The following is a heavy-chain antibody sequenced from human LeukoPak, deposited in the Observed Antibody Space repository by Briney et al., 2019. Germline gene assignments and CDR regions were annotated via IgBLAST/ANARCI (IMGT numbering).Heavy chain of an antibody. D-gene: IGHD6-13*01. V-gene: IGHV5-51*01. CDR3: AVSSSWYWGRFGDAFDI. J-gene: IGHJ3*02. CDR2: IYPGDSDT. CDR1: GYSFTSYW. Sequence: GASVKVSCKGSGYSFTSYWIGWVRQMPGKGLEWMGIIYPGDSDTRYSPSFQGQVTISADKSISTAYLQWSSLKASDTAMYYCAVSSSWYWGRFGDAFDIWGQGTMVTVSS.